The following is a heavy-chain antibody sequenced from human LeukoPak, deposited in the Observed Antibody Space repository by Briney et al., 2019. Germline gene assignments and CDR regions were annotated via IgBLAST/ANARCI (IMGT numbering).Heavy chain of an antibody. CDR1: GYSFTSYW. CDR3: ARMIGLGEVSPYFDY. D-gene: IGHD3-16*02. Sequence: GESLKISCKGSGYSFTSYWIGWVRQLPGKGLEWMGIIYPGDSDTRYSPSFQGQVTISADKSISTAYLQWSSLKASDTAMYYCARMIGLGEVSPYFDYWGQGSLVTVSS. J-gene: IGHJ4*02. CDR2: IYPGDSDT. V-gene: IGHV5-51*01.